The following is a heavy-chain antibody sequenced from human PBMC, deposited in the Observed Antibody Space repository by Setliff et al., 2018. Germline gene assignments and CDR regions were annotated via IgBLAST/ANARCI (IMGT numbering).Heavy chain of an antibody. CDR3: ARVGDYMGFYYNYYMDV. D-gene: IGHD3-10*01. J-gene: IGHJ6*03. CDR1: GYSFTNYW. Sequence: GESLKISCKGSGYSFTNYWIGWVRQMPGKGLEWMGIIYPGDSDTRYSPSFQGQVTISADRSTRTAYLQWSSLKASDTAIYYCARVGDYMGFYYNYYMDVWGKGATVTAP. CDR2: IYPGDSDT. V-gene: IGHV5-51*01.